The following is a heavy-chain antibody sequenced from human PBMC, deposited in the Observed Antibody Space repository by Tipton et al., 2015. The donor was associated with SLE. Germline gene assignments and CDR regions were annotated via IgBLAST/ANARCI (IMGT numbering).Heavy chain of an antibody. CDR1: GGSISSHY. Sequence: TLSLTCTVSGGSISSHYWNWIRQPPGEGLEWIGDIYHTGNTKYNPFLMGRVTISVDTSKNKFSLKLTSVTAADTAVYFCARDKGGTGTSDFDYWGQGTLVTVSS. CDR3: ARDKGGTGTSDFDY. D-gene: IGHD1-7*01. CDR2: IYHTGNT. J-gene: IGHJ4*02. V-gene: IGHV4-59*11.